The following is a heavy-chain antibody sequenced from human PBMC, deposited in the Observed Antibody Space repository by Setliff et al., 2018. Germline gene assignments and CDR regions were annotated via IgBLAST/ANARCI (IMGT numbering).Heavy chain of an antibody. Sequence: TLSLTCTVSGDSISGARYYWSWIRQSAGKGLECIGRIYTDGSTKYNPPLNSRVTLSIDTSKNQFSLRLSSVTAADTAAYFCARVTGFLYMDVWGKGTTVTVSS. CDR2: IYTDGST. J-gene: IGHJ6*03. CDR1: GDSISGARYY. D-gene: IGHD3-3*01. V-gene: IGHV4-61*02. CDR3: ARVTGFLYMDV.